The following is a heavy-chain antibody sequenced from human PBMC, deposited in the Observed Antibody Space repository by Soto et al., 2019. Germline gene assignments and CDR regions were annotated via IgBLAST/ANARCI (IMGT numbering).Heavy chain of an antibody. V-gene: IGHV4-4*02. J-gene: IGHJ5*02. CDR1: GASISSGDW. CDR2: IFHSGTT. CDR3: ASFAVVAANNWFDP. Sequence: PSETLSLTCDVSGASISSGDWWSWVRQPPGERLEWIGEIFHSGTTNYNPSLKSRVTISVDKSKNQFSLKLSSVTAADTAVYYCASFAVVAANNWFDPWGQETLVTVSS. D-gene: IGHD2-15*01.